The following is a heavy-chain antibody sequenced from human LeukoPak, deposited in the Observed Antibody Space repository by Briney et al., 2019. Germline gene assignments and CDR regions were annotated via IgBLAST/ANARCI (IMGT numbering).Heavy chain of an antibody. CDR2: INDSGGAS. D-gene: IGHD3-10*01. CDR1: GFTLTSFA. Sequence: QPGGSLRLSCAASGFTLTSFAMSWARQAPGEGLEWGATINDSGGASHHADSVKGRFTISRDNSKDTLYLHMNSLRAEDTAVYYCASNPGRGGWFDSWGQGTLVTVSS. CDR3: ASNPGRGGWFDS. V-gene: IGHV3-23*01. J-gene: IGHJ5*01.